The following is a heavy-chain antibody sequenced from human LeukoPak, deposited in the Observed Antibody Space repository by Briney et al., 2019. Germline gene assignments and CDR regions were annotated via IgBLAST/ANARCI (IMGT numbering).Heavy chain of an antibody. Sequence: GGSLRLSCAASGFTFSSYEMNWVRQAPGKGLEWVSYISSGGSTIYYADSVKGRFTISRDNAENSLYLQMNSLRAEDTAVYYCARRSYGSGGMIDYWGQGTLVTVSS. J-gene: IGHJ4*02. V-gene: IGHV3-48*03. CDR2: ISSGGSTI. D-gene: IGHD6-19*01. CDR3: ARRSYGSGGMIDY. CDR1: GFTFSSYE.